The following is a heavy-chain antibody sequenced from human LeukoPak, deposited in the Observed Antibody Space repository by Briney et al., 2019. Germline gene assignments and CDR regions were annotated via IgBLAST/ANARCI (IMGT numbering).Heavy chain of an antibody. V-gene: IGHV4-39*01. CDR2: IYYSGST. CDR3: ASPEEQWLVRGVVDY. D-gene: IGHD6-19*01. CDR1: GGSISSCSYY. J-gene: IGHJ4*02. Sequence: SETLSLTCTVSGGSISSCSYYWGWIRQPPGKGLEWYRSIYYSGSTYYNPSVNSRIAISVNTSKNQFYLKLSSVTAADTAVYYCASPEEQWLVRGVVDYWGQGTLVTVSS.